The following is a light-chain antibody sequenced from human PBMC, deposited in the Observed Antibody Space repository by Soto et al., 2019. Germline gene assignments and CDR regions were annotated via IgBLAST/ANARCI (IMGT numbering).Light chain of an antibody. Sequence: QSALTQPRSVSGSLGHSVTISCSGASYNFVSWYQHPPGKAPRLIIYDITKRPSGVPDRFSASKSGSVASLTISGLQADDEADYYCSSLLPSEILLFGGGTKPTVL. CDR2: DIT. J-gene: IGLJ2*01. CDR1: SYNF. V-gene: IGLV2-11*01. CDR3: SSLLPSEILL.